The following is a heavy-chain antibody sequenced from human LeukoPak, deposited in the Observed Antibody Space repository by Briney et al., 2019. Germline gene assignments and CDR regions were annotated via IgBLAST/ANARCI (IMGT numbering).Heavy chain of an antibody. Sequence: PGGSLGLSCAASGFTVSGNYMNWVRQAPGKGLECVAAIYSGGDTYYADSVKGRFTVSRDKSKNTVYLQMNSLRAEDTAVYYCARGVDIRYFDWLILPGYWGQGTLVTVSS. CDR2: IYSGGDT. V-gene: IGHV3-53*01. CDR1: GFTVSGNY. J-gene: IGHJ4*02. D-gene: IGHD3-9*01. CDR3: ARGVDIRYFDWLILPGY.